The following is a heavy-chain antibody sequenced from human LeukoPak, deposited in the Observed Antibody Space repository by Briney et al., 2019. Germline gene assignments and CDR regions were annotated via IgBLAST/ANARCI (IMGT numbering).Heavy chain of an antibody. CDR1: GFAFSRLA. CDR3: SKDARRTNGWYFFDY. CDR2: ISDSGSLT. J-gene: IGHJ4*02. D-gene: IGHD6-19*01. V-gene: IGHV3-23*01. Sequence: GGSLRLSCAASGFAFSRLAMGWVRQAPGKGLEWVSVISDSGSLTYYADSVKGRFTISRDNSKNTLFLQMNGLRAEDTAVYYCSKDARRTNGWYFFDYWGQGTLVTVSS.